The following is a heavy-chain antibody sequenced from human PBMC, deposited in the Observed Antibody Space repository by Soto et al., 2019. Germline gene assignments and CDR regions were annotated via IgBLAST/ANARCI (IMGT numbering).Heavy chain of an antibody. CDR1: GFTFGSYA. CDR3: ARTYYYDTTGYYRTFDY. CDR2: AGPSGSST. D-gene: IGHD3-22*01. J-gene: IGHJ4*02. Sequence: LSCAASGFTFGSYAMSWVRLAPGKGLEWVSVAGPSGSSTFYADSVRGRFTISRDNVENTLYLQMNSLRVADTALYFCARTYYYDTTGYYRTFDYWGQGTLVPVSS. V-gene: IGHV3-23*01.